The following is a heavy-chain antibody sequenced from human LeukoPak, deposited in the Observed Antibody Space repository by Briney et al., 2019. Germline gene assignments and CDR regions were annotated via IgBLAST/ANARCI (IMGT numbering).Heavy chain of an antibody. J-gene: IGHJ4*02. D-gene: IGHD6-13*01. CDR1: VGTFISYA. CDR2: IIPILGIA. Sequence: SVTVSFKSSVGTFISYAISWVRQAPGQGLEWMGRIIPILGIANYAQKFQGRVTITADKSTSTAYMELSSLRSEDTAVYYCARRIAAAGTGFDYWGQGTLVTVSS. V-gene: IGHV1-69*04. CDR3: ARRIAAAGTGFDY.